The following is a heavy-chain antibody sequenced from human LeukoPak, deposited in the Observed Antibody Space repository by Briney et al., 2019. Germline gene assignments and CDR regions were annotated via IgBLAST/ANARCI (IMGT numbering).Heavy chain of an antibody. D-gene: IGHD3-3*01. V-gene: IGHV1-8*01. CDR3: ARLTYYDFWSGYNYAFDI. J-gene: IGHJ3*02. CDR1: GYTFTSYD. CDR2: MNPNSGNT. Sequence: GASVKVSCKASGYTFTSYDINWVRQATGQGLEWMGWMNPNSGNTGYAQKFQGRVTMTRDTSISTAYMELSRLRSDDTAVYYCARLTYYDFWSGYNYAFDIWGQGTMVTVSS.